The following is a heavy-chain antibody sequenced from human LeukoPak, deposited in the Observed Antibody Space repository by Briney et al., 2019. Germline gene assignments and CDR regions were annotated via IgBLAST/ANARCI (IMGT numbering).Heavy chain of an antibody. J-gene: IGHJ4*02. CDR2: ISYDGSNK. D-gene: IGHD5-12*01. CDR3: ARVYGGYVLWYYFDY. CDR1: GFTFSSYA. Sequence: GGSLRLSCAASGFTFSSYAMHWVRQAPGKGLEWVAVISYDGSNKYYADSVKGRFTTSRDNSKNTLYLQMNSLRAEDTAVYYCARVYGGYVLWYYFDYWGQGTLATVSS. V-gene: IGHV3-30-3*01.